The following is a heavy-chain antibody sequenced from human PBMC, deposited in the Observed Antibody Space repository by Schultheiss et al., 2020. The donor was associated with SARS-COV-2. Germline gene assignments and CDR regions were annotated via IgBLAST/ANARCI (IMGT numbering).Heavy chain of an antibody. V-gene: IGHV3-15*01. CDR3: TLHLSGSYGR. J-gene: IGHJ4*02. CDR1: GFTFSSYW. D-gene: IGHD1-26*01. CDR2: IKSKTDGGTT. Sequence: GGSLRLSCAASGFTFSSYWMSWVRQAPGKGLEWVGRIKSKTDGGTTDYAAPVKGRFTISRDDSKNTLYLQMNSLKTEDTAVYYCTLHLSGSYGRWGQGTLVTVSS.